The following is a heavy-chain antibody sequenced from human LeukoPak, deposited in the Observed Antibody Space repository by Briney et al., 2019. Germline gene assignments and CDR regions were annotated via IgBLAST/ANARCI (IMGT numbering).Heavy chain of an antibody. CDR1: GFTFRGYD. CDR3: VREAGGDSSIAPLDY. CDR2: IDTDGDT. J-gene: IGHJ4*02. V-gene: IGHV3-13*01. Sequence: PGWSLRLSCAASGFTFRGYDMHWVRQATGKGLEWVSAIDTDGDTYYPGSVKGRFTISRENAKNSLYLQMNNLRAGDTAVYYCVREAGGDSSIAPLDYWGQGALVTVSS. D-gene: IGHD6-13*01.